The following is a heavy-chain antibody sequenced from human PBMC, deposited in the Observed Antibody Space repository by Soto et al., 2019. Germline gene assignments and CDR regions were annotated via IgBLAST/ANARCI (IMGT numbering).Heavy chain of an antibody. D-gene: IGHD3-10*01. Sequence: GGSLRLSCAASGFTFTSNSMNWVRRAPGKGLEWVSSISGIRDYIRYADSVKGRFTISRDNAKTSLYLQMNSLTAEDTAVYYCAREGVHNYTEYYFDYWGQGTLVTVSS. J-gene: IGHJ4*02. CDR2: ISGIRDYI. V-gene: IGHV3-21*06. CDR3: AREGVHNYTEYYFDY. CDR1: GFTFTSNS.